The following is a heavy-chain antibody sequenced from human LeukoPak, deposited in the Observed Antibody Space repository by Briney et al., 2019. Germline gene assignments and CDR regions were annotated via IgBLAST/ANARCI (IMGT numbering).Heavy chain of an antibody. V-gene: IGHV4-61*02. CDR1: GDSISSGDYY. Sequence: SETLSLTCTVSGDSISSGDYYWSWIRQPAGKGLEWIGRISSSGSTNYNPSLKSRVTILVDTSKNQFSLKLSSVTAADTAVYYCARGRIARLPYFDYWGQGTLVTVSS. D-gene: IGHD5-18*01. J-gene: IGHJ4*02. CDR3: ARGRIARLPYFDY. CDR2: ISSSGST.